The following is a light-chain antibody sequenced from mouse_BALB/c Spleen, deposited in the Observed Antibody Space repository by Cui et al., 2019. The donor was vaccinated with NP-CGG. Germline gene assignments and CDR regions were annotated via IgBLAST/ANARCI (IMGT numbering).Light chain of an antibody. Sequence: QAVLTHASPLPPSPVATVTLTCRSSTGAVTTSNYANWVQEKPDHLFTGLIGGTNNRAPGVPARFSGSLIGDKAALTITGAQTEDEEIYFCGLWYSNHWVFGGGTKLTVL. V-gene: IGLV1*01. CDR3: GLWYSNHWV. J-gene: IGLJ1*01. CDR2: GTN. CDR1: TGAVTTSNY.